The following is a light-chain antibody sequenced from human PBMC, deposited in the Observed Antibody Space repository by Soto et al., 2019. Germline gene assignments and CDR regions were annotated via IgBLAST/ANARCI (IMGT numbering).Light chain of an antibody. Sequence: IMLTQSPGTLSLSPGERATLSCRASQRISSMYLAWYQQKPGRAPRLIIYGASRRATGIPERFSGSESGTDFTLTISRLEPEDFATYSCQQSYSTPRTFGQGTKVEIK. V-gene: IGKV3-20*01. CDR1: QRISSMY. J-gene: IGKJ1*01. CDR3: QQSYSTPRT. CDR2: GAS.